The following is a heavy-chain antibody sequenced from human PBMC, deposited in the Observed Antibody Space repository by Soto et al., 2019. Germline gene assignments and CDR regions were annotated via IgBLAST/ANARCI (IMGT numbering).Heavy chain of an antibody. J-gene: IGHJ4*02. CDR1: GLNLSSTV. CDR2: ISGGSRT. D-gene: IGHD3-10*01. Sequence: TGGSLRLSCVASGLNLSSTVMTWVRQAPGKGLEWVSSISGGSRTFYADSVKGRFTISRDNSKNTVDLQMNSLGGEDTAEYYCVPHGMSVRGGVLSFDYRGQGTLVTVSS. CDR3: VPHGMSVRGGVLSFDY. V-gene: IGHV3-23*01.